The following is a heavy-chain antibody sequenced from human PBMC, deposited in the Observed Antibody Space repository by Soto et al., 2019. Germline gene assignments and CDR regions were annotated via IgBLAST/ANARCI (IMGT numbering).Heavy chain of an antibody. CDR2: IIPIFRTP. CDR1: VDTFDTFA. V-gene: IGHV1-69*12. CDR3: ARDTGRGQRGGNYYYALDV. Sequence: QVQLVQSGAEVLKRGSSVNLSCKTSVDTFDTFAMSWVRQAPGQGPEWMGGIIPIFRTPDYTQKFQGRDTITADVSRSTAFRELSSLTSEVTAVNYCARDTGRGQRGGNYYYALDVWGQGTTVSVSS. D-gene: IGHD1-1*01. J-gene: IGHJ6*02.